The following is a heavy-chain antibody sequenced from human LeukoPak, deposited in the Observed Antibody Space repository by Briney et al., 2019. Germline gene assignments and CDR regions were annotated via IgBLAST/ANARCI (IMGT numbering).Heavy chain of an antibody. CDR3: ASLVLRYFDWLDNAFDI. Sequence: GGSLRLSCAASGFTVSSNYMSWVRQAPGKGLEWVSVIYSGGSTHYADSVKGRFTISRDNSKNTLYLQMNSLRAEDTAVYYCASLVLRYFDWLDNAFDIWGQGTMVTVSS. V-gene: IGHV3-66*01. CDR2: IYSGGST. D-gene: IGHD3-9*01. J-gene: IGHJ3*02. CDR1: GFTVSSNY.